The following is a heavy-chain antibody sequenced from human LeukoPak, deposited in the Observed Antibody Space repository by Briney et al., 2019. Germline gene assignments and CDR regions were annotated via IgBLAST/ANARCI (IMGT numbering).Heavy chain of an antibody. Sequence: GESLKISCKGSGYSFFTYWIGWVRQMPGKGLEWMGIIYPGDSDTRYSPSFQGQVTTSADKSISTAYLQWSSLKASDTAMYYCARLGGYNPPYFDYWGQGTLVTVSS. V-gene: IGHV5-51*01. CDR2: IYPGDSDT. J-gene: IGHJ4*02. D-gene: IGHD5-12*01. CDR3: ARLGGYNPPYFDY. CDR1: GYSFFTYW.